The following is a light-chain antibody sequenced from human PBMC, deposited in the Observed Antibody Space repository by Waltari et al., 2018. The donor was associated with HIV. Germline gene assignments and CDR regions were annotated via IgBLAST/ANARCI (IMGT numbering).Light chain of an antibody. CDR1: ALSKHA. Sequence: SYELTQAPSVSVSPGQTATITCSGDALSKHAVYWYQQKPGKAPLIMIFKDSERPSEIPARFSASSSGSTSILTISGVQAEDEADYYCQSGHNSDSIFGGGTKLTVL. J-gene: IGLJ2*01. CDR3: QSGHNSDSI. V-gene: IGLV3-25*03. CDR2: KDS.